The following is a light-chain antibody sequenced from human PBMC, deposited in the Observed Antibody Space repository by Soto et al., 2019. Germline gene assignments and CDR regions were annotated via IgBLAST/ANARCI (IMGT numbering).Light chain of an antibody. CDR1: TLSKQF. J-gene: IGLJ2*01. V-gene: IGLV3-25*03. CDR3: QSSDNSGSFVL. Sequence: SYELTQSPSVSVSPGQTARITCSGDTLSKQFAYWYQQKSGQAPVLVIYKDTERPSGIPERFSGSSSGTTVTLTISGVQAEDEADYYCQSSDNSGSFVLFGGGTKLTVL. CDR2: KDT.